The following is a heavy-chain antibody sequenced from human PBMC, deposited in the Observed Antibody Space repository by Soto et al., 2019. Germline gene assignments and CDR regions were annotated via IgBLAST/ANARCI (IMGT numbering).Heavy chain of an antibody. V-gene: IGHV3-48*01. CDR2: ISSSSTI. Sequence: GGSLRLSCAASGFTFSSYSMNWVRQAPGKGLEWVSYISSSSTIYYADSVKGRFTISRDNAKNSLYLQMNSLRAEDTAVYYCARTQYQLDYFDYWGQGTLVTVSS. CDR3: ARTQYQLDYFDY. D-gene: IGHD2-2*01. J-gene: IGHJ4*02. CDR1: GFTFSSYS.